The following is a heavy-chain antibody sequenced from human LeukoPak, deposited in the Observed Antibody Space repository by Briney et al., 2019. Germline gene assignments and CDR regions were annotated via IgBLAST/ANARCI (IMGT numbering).Heavy chain of an antibody. CDR1: GFTFARNV. CDR2: ISAPGGST. Sequence: GGPLRLPCVASGFTFARNVMSWVRQAPGKWLEWVSSISAPGGSTFYADSVKGRFTISRDNSENTLSLQMNSLRAGDTAVYYCAKGRGRAPITGDYFDSWGQGTLVTVSS. D-gene: IGHD3-10*01. V-gene: IGHV3-23*01. J-gene: IGHJ4*02. CDR3: AKGRGRAPITGDYFDS.